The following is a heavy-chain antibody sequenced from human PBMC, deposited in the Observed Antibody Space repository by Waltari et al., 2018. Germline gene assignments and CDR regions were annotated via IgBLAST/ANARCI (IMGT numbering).Heavy chain of an antibody. V-gene: IGHV1-2*06. CDR1: GYTFTGYY. J-gene: IGHJ3*02. CDR3: ARKRWELLLPAFDI. D-gene: IGHD1-26*01. CDR2: INPNSGVT. Sequence: QVQLVQSGAEVKKPGASVKVSCKASGYTFTGYYMHWVRQAPGQGLEWMGRINPNSGVTNYAQKLQGRVTMTTDTSTSTAYMELRSLRSDDTAVYYCARKRWELLLPAFDIWGQGTMVTVSS.